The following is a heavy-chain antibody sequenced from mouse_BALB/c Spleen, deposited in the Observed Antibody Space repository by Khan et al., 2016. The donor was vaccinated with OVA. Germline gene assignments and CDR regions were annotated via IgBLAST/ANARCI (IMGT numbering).Heavy chain of an antibody. V-gene: IGHV3-2*02. Sequence: VQLKQSGPGLVKPSQSLSLTCTVTGYSITSGYGWNWIRQFPGNKLEWVGYISYSGSTNYNPSLKSRISITRDTSKNQFFLQLNSVTTEDTATYYSARTARIKYWGQGTTLTVSS. CDR3: ARTARIKY. J-gene: IGHJ2*01. CDR1: GYSITSGYG. CDR2: ISYSGST. D-gene: IGHD1-2*01.